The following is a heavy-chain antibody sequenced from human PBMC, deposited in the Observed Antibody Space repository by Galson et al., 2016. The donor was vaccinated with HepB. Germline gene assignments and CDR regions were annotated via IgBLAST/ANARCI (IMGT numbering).Heavy chain of an antibody. CDR2: VYPDDSDT. V-gene: IGHV5-51*01. D-gene: IGHD2-2*01. Sequence: QSGAEVKKPGESLEISCKGSGYSFTNYWIGWVRQMPGKGLEWVGIVYPDDSDTTYSPPSQGQVIISADKSISTAYLQWSSLKASDTAMYYCARQSGCSNTSCYFAQLDYWGPGTLVSVSS. CDR3: ARQSGCSNTSCYFAQLDY. CDR1: GYSFTNYW. J-gene: IGHJ4*02.